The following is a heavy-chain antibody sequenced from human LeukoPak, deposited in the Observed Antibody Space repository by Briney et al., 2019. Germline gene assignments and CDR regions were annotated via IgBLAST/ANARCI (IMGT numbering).Heavy chain of an antibody. CDR2: SYSGGST. CDR1: GFTVSSNY. J-gene: IGHJ4*02. V-gene: IGHV3-53*01. Sequence: GGSLRLSCAASGFTVSSNYMSWVRQAPGKGLEWVSISYSGGSTYYADSVKGRVTISRDNSKNTLYLQMNSLRAEDTTVYYCARDLGATRLDYWGQGTLVTVSS. CDR3: ARDLGATRLDY. D-gene: IGHD1-26*01.